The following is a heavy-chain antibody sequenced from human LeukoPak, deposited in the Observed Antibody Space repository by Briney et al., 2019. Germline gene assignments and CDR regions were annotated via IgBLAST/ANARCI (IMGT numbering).Heavy chain of an antibody. Sequence: PSETLSLNCTVSGDSINNYYWSWIRQPPGRNLEWIGYISYSGNTNNSPFFKSRVTMSIGTSENLFSLKLTSVTAADTAVYYCARGGYSDSYGTYYFDSWGQGSLASVSS. V-gene: IGHV4-59*13. CDR1: GDSINNYY. CDR3: ARGGYSDSYGTYYFDS. CDR2: ISYSGNT. J-gene: IGHJ4*02. D-gene: IGHD5-18*01.